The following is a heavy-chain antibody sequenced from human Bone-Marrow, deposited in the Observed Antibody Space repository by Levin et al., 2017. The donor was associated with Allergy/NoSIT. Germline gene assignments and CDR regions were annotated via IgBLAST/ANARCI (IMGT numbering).Heavy chain of an antibody. CDR3: ARGRRGSGWYESGRSAYFDY. Sequence: PSQTLSLTCAVYGGSFSGYYWSWIRQPPGKGLEWIGEINHSGSTNYNPSLKSRVTISVDTSKNQFSLKLSSVTAADTAMYYCARGRRGSGWYESGRSAYFDYWGQGTLVTVSS. J-gene: IGHJ4*02. V-gene: IGHV4-34*01. CDR1: GGSFSGYY. D-gene: IGHD6-19*01. CDR2: INHSGST.